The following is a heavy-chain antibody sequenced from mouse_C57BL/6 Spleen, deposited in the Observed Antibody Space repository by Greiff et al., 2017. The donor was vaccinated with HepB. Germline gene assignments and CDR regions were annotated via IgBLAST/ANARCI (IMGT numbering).Heavy chain of an antibody. CDR2: IRLKSDNYAT. CDR1: GFTFSNYW. J-gene: IGHJ1*03. Sequence: VKVEESGGGLVQPGGSMKLSCVASGFTFSNYWMNWVRQSPEKGLEWVAQIRLKSDNYATHYAESVKGRFTISRDDSKSSVYLQMNNLRAEDTGIYYCTGTTVVAHWYFDVWGTGTTVTVSS. V-gene: IGHV6-3*01. CDR3: TGTTVVAHWYFDV. D-gene: IGHD1-1*01.